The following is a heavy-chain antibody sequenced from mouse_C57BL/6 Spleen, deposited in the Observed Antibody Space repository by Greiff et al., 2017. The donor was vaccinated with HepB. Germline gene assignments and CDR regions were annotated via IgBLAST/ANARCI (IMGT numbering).Heavy chain of an antibody. J-gene: IGHJ4*01. CDR2: IDPSDSET. V-gene: IGHV1-52*01. CDR1: GYTFTSYW. CDR3: ARAYFDYYGSLYYYAMDY. D-gene: IGHD1-1*01. Sequence: QVQLQQPGAELVRPGSSVKLSCKASGYTFTSYWMHWVKQRPIQGLEWIGNIDPSDSETHYNQKFKDKATLTVDKSSSTAYMQLSSLTSEDSAVYYCARAYFDYYGSLYYYAMDYWGQGTSVTVSS.